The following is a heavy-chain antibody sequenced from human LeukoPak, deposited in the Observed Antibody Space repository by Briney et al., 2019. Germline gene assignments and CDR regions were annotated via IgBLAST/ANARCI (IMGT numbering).Heavy chain of an antibody. V-gene: IGHV3-49*04. J-gene: IGHJ4*02. Sequence: GGSLRLSCTTSGFTFGDYALSWVRQAPGKGLEWVGVMRCGERHKYAASVSGRFIISRDDSNRVAHLQMSSLKTEDTALYYCARSRDGYNFAFDYWGRGTLVTVSS. D-gene: IGHD5-24*01. CDR1: GFTFGDYA. CDR2: MRCGERH. CDR3: ARSRDGYNFAFDY.